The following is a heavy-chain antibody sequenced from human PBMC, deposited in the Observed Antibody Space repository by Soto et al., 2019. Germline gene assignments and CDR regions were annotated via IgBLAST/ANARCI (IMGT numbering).Heavy chain of an antibody. D-gene: IGHD2-2*01. CDR2: ISTYTGQT. Sequence: LVQSGGDVRKPGTSVKVSCKASGYTFSTYGITWVRQAPGRGLQCMGWISTYTGQTTYAQELQGRVSMTTDTSTSTAYLELRSLRSDDTAVYYCARSGTDRYCSTTSCRVFDYWGQGTLVTVSS. J-gene: IGHJ4*02. V-gene: IGHV1-18*04. CDR1: GYTFSTYG. CDR3: ARSGTDRYCSTTSCRVFDY.